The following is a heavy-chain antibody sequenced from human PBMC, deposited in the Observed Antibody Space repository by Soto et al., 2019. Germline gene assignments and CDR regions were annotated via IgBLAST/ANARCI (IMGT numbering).Heavy chain of an antibody. CDR1: DDSISAYS. Sequence: QVQLQVSGPGLVKPSETLSLTCTVSDDSISAYSWSWVRQPPGKGLEWIGNVHSSGNTKYNPSLMSRVTXSXXXSXHQFSLRLISVTAADTAIYYCAREGNLGRWLQPLDFWGQGTLVTVSS. CDR3: AREGNLGRWLQPLDF. CDR2: VHSSGNT. D-gene: IGHD5-12*01. J-gene: IGHJ4*02. V-gene: IGHV4-59*01.